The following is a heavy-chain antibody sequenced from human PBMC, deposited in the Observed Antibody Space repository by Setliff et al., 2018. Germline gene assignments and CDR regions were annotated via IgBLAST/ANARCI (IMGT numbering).Heavy chain of an antibody. D-gene: IGHD3-16*02. CDR2: TIPIFGTA. J-gene: IGHJ6*03. Sequence: SVKVSCKASGYTLTNYYMHWVRQAPGQGLEWMGGTIPIFGTANYAQKFQGRVTITTDESTSTAYMELSSLRSEDTAVYYCARGRIFTFGGVIVHMDVWGKGTTVTVSS. V-gene: IGHV1-69*05. CDR1: GYTLTNYY. CDR3: ARGRIFTFGGVIVHMDV.